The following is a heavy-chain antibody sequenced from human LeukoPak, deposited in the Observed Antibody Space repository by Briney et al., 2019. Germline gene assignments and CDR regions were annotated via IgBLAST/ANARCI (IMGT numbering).Heavy chain of an antibody. CDR3: ARGIMDY. Sequence: PGGPLRLSCAASGFTLSSYEMNWVRQAPGKGLEWVSHISSGGTTLYYADSVKGRFTISRDNAKRSLYLQMSSLRAEDTAVYYCARGIMDYWGQGTLVTVSS. CDR2: ISSGGTTL. V-gene: IGHV3-48*03. CDR1: GFTLSSYE. J-gene: IGHJ4*02.